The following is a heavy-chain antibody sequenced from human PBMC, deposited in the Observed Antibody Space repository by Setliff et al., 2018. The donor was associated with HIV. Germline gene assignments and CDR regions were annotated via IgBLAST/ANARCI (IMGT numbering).Heavy chain of an antibody. CDR1: GGFISSFY. CDR2: IYNSGAT. J-gene: IGHJ2*01. D-gene: IGHD2-8*01. Sequence: SETLSLTCTASGGFISSFYWSWIRQTPGKGLEWIGHIYNSGATNYNPSLKSRVTISLATSKNQFSLNLRSVTATDTAVYYCARNGPTKIPYDFWGRGTLVTVSS. V-gene: IGHV4-59*12. CDR3: ARNGPTKIPYDF.